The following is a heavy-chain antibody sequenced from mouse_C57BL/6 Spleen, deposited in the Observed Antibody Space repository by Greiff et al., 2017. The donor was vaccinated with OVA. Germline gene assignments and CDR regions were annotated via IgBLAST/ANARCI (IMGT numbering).Heavy chain of an antibody. D-gene: IGHD1-1*01. CDR3: AREVLRYAWYFDV. V-gene: IGHV1-82*01. Sequence: QVQLQQSGPELVKPGASVKISCKASGYAFSSSWMNWVKQRPGKGLEWIGRIYPGDGDTNSNGKFKGKATLTADKSSSTAYLQLSSLTSEDSAVYFCAREVLRYAWYFDVWGTGTRVTVS. J-gene: IGHJ1*03. CDR2: IYPGDGDT. CDR1: GYAFSSSW.